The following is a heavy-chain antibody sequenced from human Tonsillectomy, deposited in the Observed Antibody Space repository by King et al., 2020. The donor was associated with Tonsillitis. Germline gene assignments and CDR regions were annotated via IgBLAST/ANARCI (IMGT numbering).Heavy chain of an antibody. J-gene: IGHJ5*02. Sequence: VQLVESGAEVKKPGASVKVSCKASGYSFTGYYIHWVRQASGQGLEWMGWINPNSGGTEYAQKFQGRVTMTRDTSISHADMELSRLGFGDTAVYYCASLYCSDGKCYAGWFDPWGQGTLVTVSS. CDR3: ASLYCSDGKCYAGWFDP. V-gene: IGHV1-2*02. D-gene: IGHD2-15*01. CDR2: INPNSGGT. CDR1: GYSFTGYY.